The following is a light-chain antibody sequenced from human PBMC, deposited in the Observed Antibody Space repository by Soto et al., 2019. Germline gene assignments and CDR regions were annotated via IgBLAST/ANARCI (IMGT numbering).Light chain of an antibody. V-gene: IGLV1-40*01. Sequence: QPVLTQPPSVSGAPGQRVTISCTGSSSNIGAGYDVHWYQQFPGTAPKLLIYGNSNRPSGAPDRFSGSKSGTSASLAITGLQAEDEADYYCQSYDSSLSGVVFGGGTKLTVL. CDR1: SSNIGAGYD. CDR2: GNS. CDR3: QSYDSSLSGVV. J-gene: IGLJ2*01.